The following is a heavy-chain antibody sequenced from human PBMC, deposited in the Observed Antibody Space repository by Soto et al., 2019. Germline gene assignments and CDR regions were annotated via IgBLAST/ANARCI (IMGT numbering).Heavy chain of an antibody. CDR1: GGTFSSYT. J-gene: IGHJ6*03. CDR3: ARGQYYDFWGGYWTQVSDYMEV. Sequence: VQLVQSGAEVKKPGSSVKVSCKASGGTFSSYTISWVRQAPGQGLEWMGRIIPILGIANYAQKFQGRVTITADKSTSTAYMELSSLRSEDTAVYYCARGQYYDFWGGYWTQVSDYMEVWGKGTTVTVSS. CDR2: IIPILGIA. D-gene: IGHD3-3*01. V-gene: IGHV1-69*02.